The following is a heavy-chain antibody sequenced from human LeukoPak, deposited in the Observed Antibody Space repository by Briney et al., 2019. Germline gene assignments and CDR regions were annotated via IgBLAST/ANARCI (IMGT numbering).Heavy chain of an antibody. CDR3: ARDPKDDTSGYYYFDY. CDR2: INPSGGST. D-gene: IGHD3-22*01. V-gene: IGHV1-46*01. CDR1: GYTFTSYY. Sequence: ASVKVSCKASGYTFTSYYMHWVRQAPGQGLEWMGVINPSGGSTSYAQRFQGRVTMTRDMSTSTVYMELSSLRSEDTAVYYCARDPKDDTSGYYYFDYWGQGTLVTVSS. J-gene: IGHJ4*02.